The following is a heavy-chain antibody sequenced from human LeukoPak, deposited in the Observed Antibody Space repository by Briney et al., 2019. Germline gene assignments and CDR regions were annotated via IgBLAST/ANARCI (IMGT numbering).Heavy chain of an antibody. CDR2: IYHSGST. D-gene: IGHD3-3*01. Sequence: SETLSLTRTVSGGSISSYYWSWIRQPPGKGLEWIGSIYHSGSTYYNPSLKSRVTISVDTSKNQFSLKLSSVTAADTAVYYCARDALRFLEWLSTDTKRNWFDPWGQGTLVTVSS. J-gene: IGHJ5*02. CDR3: ARDALRFLEWLSTDTKRNWFDP. CDR1: GGSISSYY. V-gene: IGHV4-39*07.